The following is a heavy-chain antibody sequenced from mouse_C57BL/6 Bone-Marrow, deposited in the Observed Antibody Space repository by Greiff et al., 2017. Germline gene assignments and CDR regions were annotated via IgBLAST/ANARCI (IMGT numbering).Heavy chain of an antibody. CDR3: ARYSGGSFDY. D-gene: IGHD3-1*01. V-gene: IGHV7-3*01. CDR1: GFTFTDYY. Sequence: EVNVVESGGGLVQPGGSLSLSCAASGFTFTDYYMSWVRQPPGKALEWLGFIRNKANGYTTEYSASVKGRFTISRDNSQSILYLQMNALRAEDSASYYCARYSGGSFDYWGQGTTLTVSS. J-gene: IGHJ2*01. CDR2: IRNKANGYTT.